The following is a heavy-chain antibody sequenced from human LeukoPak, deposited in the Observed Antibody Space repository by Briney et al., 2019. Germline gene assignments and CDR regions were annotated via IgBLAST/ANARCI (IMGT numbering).Heavy chain of an antibody. CDR3: AKDLHYNYDNSGYMSSFDY. Sequence: GGSLRLSCAASGYMFNKYGIDWVRQAPGKGLEWVSGISDSGGRTYYADSVRGRFTISRDNSKNTLFLQMNGLRAEDTAIYYCAKDLHYNYDNSGYMSSFDYWGQGTVVTVSS. CDR1: GYMFNKYG. D-gene: IGHD3-22*01. J-gene: IGHJ4*02. V-gene: IGHV3-23*01. CDR2: ISDSGGRT.